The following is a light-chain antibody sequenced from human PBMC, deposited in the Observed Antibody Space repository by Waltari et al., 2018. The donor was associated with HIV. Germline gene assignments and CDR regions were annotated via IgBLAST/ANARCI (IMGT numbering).Light chain of an antibody. V-gene: IGLV2-11*01. J-gene: IGLJ3*02. CDR1: SSDVGGYKY. CDR3: CSYAGSYTWV. Sequence: QSALTQSRSVSGSPGQSVTISCTGTSSDVGGYKYVSWYQQHPGKVPKLMIYAVNKRPPRVPLRFSGAKSADAASLTLSGLQAEEEADYYCCSYAGSYTWVFGGGTNLTVL. CDR2: AVN.